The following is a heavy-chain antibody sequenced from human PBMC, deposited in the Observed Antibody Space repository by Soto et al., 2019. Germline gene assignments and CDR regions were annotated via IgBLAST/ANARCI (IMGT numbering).Heavy chain of an antibody. CDR3: AKTASMTIRDGFDH. CDR2: ISGSGSNP. Sequence: EVQVLESGGGLVQPGGSLRLSCAASGFTFSSYAMSWVRQAPGLWLEWVSAISGSGSNPYYADSAKGRFTISRDNSKNTLYLQMNSLRAEDTALYYCAKTASMTIRDGFDHWGQGTLVTVSS. D-gene: IGHD4-17*01. J-gene: IGHJ4*02. CDR1: GFTFSSYA. V-gene: IGHV3-23*01.